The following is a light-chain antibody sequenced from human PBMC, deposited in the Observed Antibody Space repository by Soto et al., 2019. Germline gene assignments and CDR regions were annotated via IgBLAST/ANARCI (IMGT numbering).Light chain of an antibody. V-gene: IGLV1-44*01. CDR2: SHN. J-gene: IGLJ1*01. CDR3: AAWEDSLNGDV. Sequence: QSVLTQPPSASGTPGQRVTISCSGSSSNIGSNTVNWYQQLPGTAPKLLIYSHNQRPSGVPDRFSASKPGTSASLAISGLQLEGGADYCCAAWEDSLNGDVFGTGTKLTVL. CDR1: SSNIGSNT.